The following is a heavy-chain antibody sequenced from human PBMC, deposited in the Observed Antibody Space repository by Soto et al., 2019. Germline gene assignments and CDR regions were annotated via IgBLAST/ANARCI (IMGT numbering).Heavy chain of an antibody. D-gene: IGHD5-12*01. J-gene: IGHJ6*02. Sequence: PXETLSLTCTVSGGSISSSSYYWGWIRQPPGKGLEWIGSIYYSGSTYYNPSLKSRVTISVDTSKNQFSLKLSSVTAADTAVYYCASGXIVAXNYYYYGXDVWGQGTTVTVSS. CDR2: IYYSGST. CDR1: GGSISSSSYY. V-gene: IGHV4-39*01. CDR3: ASGXIVAXNYYYYGXDV.